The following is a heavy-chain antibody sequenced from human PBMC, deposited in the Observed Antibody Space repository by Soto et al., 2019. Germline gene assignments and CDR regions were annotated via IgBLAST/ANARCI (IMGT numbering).Heavy chain of an antibody. Sequence: PSETLSLTCTVSGGSIRSYYWSWIRQPPGKGLEWIGYIYYSGSTNYNPSLKSRVTMSVDTSKNQFSLKLSSVTAVDTAVYYCARSRDGVVDHWGQGTLVTVSS. CDR3: ARSRDGVVDH. CDR2: IYYSGST. CDR1: GGSIRSYY. D-gene: IGHD2-15*01. V-gene: IGHV4-59*12. J-gene: IGHJ4*02.